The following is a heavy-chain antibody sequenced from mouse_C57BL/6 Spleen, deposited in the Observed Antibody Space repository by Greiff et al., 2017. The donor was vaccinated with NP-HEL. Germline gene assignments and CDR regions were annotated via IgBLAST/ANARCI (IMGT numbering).Heavy chain of an antibody. D-gene: IGHD2-3*01. CDR2: IYPGDGDT. J-gene: IGHJ3*01. CDR3: VPNGRLLRFAY. Sequence: VQLQQSGPELVKPGASVKISCKASGYAFSSSWMNWVKQRPGKGLEWIGRIYPGDGDTNYNGKFKGKATLTADKSSSTAYMQLSSLTSEDSAVYFCVPNGRLLRFAYWGQGTLVTVSA. CDR1: GYAFSSSW. V-gene: IGHV1-82*01.